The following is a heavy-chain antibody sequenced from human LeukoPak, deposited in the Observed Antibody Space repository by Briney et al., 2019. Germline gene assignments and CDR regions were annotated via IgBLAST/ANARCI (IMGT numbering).Heavy chain of an antibody. J-gene: IGHJ6*03. CDR3: SRIDRLDYYYYMDV. Sequence: SETLSLTCAVYSGSFSGYYWSWIRQPPGKGLEWIGEINQSGSTNYNPSLKSRVTISVDTSKNQFSLKLSSVTAADTAVYYCSRIDRLDYYYYMDVWGKGTTVTVSS. CDR2: INQSGST. V-gene: IGHV4-34*01. CDR1: SGSFSGYY. D-gene: IGHD3-16*02.